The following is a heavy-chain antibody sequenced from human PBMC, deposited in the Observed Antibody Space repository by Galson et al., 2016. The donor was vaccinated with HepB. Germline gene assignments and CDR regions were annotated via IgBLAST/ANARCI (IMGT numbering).Heavy chain of an antibody. CDR1: GDSISSSGYY. D-gene: IGHD3/OR15-3a*01. CDR2: IYHSGST. J-gene: IGHJ4*02. Sequence: LSLTCSVSGDSISSSGYYWTWIRHRPGMRLEWIGHIYHSGSTYYSPSLESRVTISVDTSKNQFSLNLNSVTASDTAVFYCARQRLDRPADHWGQGVLVTVSS. CDR3: ARQRLDRPADH. V-gene: IGHV4-31*03.